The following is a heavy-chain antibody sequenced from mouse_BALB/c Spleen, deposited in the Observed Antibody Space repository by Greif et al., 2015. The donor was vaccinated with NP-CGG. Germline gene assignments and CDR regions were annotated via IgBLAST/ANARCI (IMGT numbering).Heavy chain of an antibody. Sequence: EVNVVESGGGLVQPGGSRKLSCAASGFTFSSFGMHWVRQAPEKGLEWVAYISSGSSTIYYADTVKGRFTISGDNPKNTLFLQMTSLRSEDTAMYYCARDYGAYWGQGTTLTVSS. CDR2: ISSGSSTI. D-gene: IGHD1-2*01. V-gene: IGHV5-17*02. CDR3: ARDYGAY. CDR1: GFTFSSFG. J-gene: IGHJ2*01.